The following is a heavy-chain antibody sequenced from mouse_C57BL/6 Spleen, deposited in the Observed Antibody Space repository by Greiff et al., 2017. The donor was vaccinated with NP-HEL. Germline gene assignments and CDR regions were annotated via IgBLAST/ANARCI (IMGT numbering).Heavy chain of an antibody. CDR2: ISYDGSN. D-gene: IGHD1-1*01. CDR3: ARGEDYGSSWFAY. J-gene: IGHJ3*01. Sequence: ESGPGLVKPSQSLSLTCSVTGYSITSGYYWNWIRQFPGNKLEWMGYISYDGSNNYNPSLKNRISITRDTSKNQFFLKLNSVTTEDTATYYCARGEDYGSSWFAYWGQGTLVTVSA. CDR1: GYSITSGYY. V-gene: IGHV3-6*01.